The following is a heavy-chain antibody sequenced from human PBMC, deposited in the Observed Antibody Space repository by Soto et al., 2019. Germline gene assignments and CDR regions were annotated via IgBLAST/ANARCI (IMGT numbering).Heavy chain of an antibody. Sequence: ASVKVSCKASGYTFTSYGISWVRQAPGQGLEWMGWISAYNGNTNYAQKLQGRVTMTTDTSTSTAYMELRSLRSDDTAVYYCARDGRVIGLAGLYGMDVWGQGTTVTVSS. CDR1: GYTFTSYG. D-gene: IGHD6-19*01. V-gene: IGHV1-18*01. CDR2: ISAYNGNT. CDR3: ARDGRVIGLAGLYGMDV. J-gene: IGHJ6*02.